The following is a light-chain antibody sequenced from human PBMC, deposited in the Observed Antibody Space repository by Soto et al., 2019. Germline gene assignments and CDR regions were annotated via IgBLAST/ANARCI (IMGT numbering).Light chain of an antibody. CDR3: QQSYSTPPT. J-gene: IGKJ5*01. CDR2: DAS. CDR1: QSISSW. V-gene: IGKV1-39*01. Sequence: DIQMTQSPSTLSASLGDRVTITCRASQSISSWLAWYQQKPGKAPNLLIYDASTLESGVPSRFSGSGSGTDFTLTISSLQPEDFATYYCQQSYSTPPTFGQGTRLEIK.